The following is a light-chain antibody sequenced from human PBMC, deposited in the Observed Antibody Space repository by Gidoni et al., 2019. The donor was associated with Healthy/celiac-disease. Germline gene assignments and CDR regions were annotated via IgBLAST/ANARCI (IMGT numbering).Light chain of an antibody. J-gene: IGKJ3*01. V-gene: IGKV3-20*01. CDR1: QSVSRSY. Sequence: IVLSQSPGTLSLSPGERATLSCRASQSVSRSYLAWYQQKPGQAPRLLIYGASSRATGIPDRFSGSWSGTDFTLTISRLEPEDFAVYYCQQYGSSPRVTFGPGTKVEIK. CDR3: QQYGSSPRVT. CDR2: GAS.